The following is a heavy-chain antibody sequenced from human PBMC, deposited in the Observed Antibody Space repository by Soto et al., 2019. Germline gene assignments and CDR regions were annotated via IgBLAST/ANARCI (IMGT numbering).Heavy chain of an antibody. V-gene: IGHV5-10-1*01. Sequence: GESLKISCKGSGYNFITYWISWVRQMPGKGLEWMGRIDPSDSYTNYSPSFQGHVTFSVDKSISTAYLQWSSLKASDTAIYYCARHFYDSGGYYYRLFDFWGQGTLVTGSS. D-gene: IGHD3-22*01. J-gene: IGHJ4*02. CDR3: ARHFYDSGGYYYRLFDF. CDR2: IDPSDSYT. CDR1: GYNFITYW.